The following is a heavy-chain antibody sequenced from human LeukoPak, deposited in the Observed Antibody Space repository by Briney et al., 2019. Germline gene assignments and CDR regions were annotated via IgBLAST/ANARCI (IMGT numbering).Heavy chain of an antibody. CDR1: GFTFSSYA. D-gene: IGHD6-6*01. CDR3: AKGSSSSRPYYFEY. J-gene: IGHJ4*02. V-gene: IGHV3-23*01. Sequence: GGSLRLSCAAPGFTFSSYAMSWVRQAPGKGLEWVSAITDSGGSTYYADSVKGRFTISRDNSKNTLYLHMDSLRAEDTAAYYCAKGSSSSRPYYFEYWGRGTLVTVSS. CDR2: ITDSGGST.